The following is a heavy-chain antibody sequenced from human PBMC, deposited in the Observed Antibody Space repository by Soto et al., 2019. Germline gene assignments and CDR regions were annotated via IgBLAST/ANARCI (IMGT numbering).Heavy chain of an antibody. V-gene: IGHV4-61*01. J-gene: IGHJ5*02. CDR2: IYYSGST. Sequence: PSETLSLTCTVSGGSVSSGSCYWSWIRQPPGKGLEWIGYIYYSGSTNYNPSLKSRVTISVDTSKNQFSLKLSSVTAADTAVYYCARAHTYYSDSSGPNWFDPWGQGTLVTVSS. D-gene: IGHD3-22*01. CDR1: GGSVSSGSCY. CDR3: ARAHTYYSDSSGPNWFDP.